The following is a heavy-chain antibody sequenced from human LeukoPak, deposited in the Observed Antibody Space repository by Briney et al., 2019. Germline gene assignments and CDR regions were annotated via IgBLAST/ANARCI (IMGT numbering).Heavy chain of an antibody. CDR2: INPNSGGT. CDR3: ARDPESLWFGESIDAFDI. D-gene: IGHD3-10*01. J-gene: IGHJ3*02. CDR1: GFTFSGYY. V-gene: IGHV1-2*02. Sequence: ASVKVSCKASGFTFSGYYMHWVRQAPGQGFEWMGWINPNSGGTNFAQKFQGRVTMTRDTSISTAYMELSRLRSDDTAVYYCARDPESLWFGESIDAFDIWGQGTMVTVSS.